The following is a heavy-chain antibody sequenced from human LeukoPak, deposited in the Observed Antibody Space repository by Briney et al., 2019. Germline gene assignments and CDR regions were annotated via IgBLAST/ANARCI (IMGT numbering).Heavy chain of an antibody. J-gene: IGHJ4*02. CDR2: INHSGST. Sequence: KTSETLSLTCAVYGVSFSGYYWSWIRQPPGKGLEWIGEINHSGSTNYNPSLKSRVTISVDTSKNQFSLKLSSVTAADTAVYYCARGSNTAMVTTFDYWGQGTLVTVSS. V-gene: IGHV4-34*01. CDR3: ARGSNTAMVTTFDY. D-gene: IGHD5-18*01. CDR1: GVSFSGYY.